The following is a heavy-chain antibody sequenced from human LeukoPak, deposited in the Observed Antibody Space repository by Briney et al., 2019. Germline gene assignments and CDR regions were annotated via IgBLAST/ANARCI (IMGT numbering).Heavy chain of an antibody. J-gene: IGHJ4*02. CDR2: INPNSGGT. Sequence: ASVKVSCKASGYTFTGYYMHWVRQAPGQGLEWMGWINPNSGGTNYAQKFQGRVTMTRDTSISTAYMELSRLRSDDTAVYYCARSDSSGYYYACDYWGQGTLVTVSS. D-gene: IGHD3-22*01. CDR3: ARSDSSGYYYACDY. V-gene: IGHV1-2*02. CDR1: GYTFTGYY.